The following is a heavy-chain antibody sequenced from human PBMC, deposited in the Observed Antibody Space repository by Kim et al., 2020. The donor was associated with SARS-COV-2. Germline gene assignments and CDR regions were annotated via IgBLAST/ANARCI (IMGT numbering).Heavy chain of an antibody. CDR3: ARHKVARMLRVVIIRYIDY. J-gene: IGHJ4*02. Sequence: SETLSLTCTVSGGSINSYYWSWIRQSPGKGLEWIGYIYYSGSTNYNPSLKSRVTISLDTTKNQFSLKLSSVTAADTAVYYCARHKVARMLRVVIIRYIDYWGQGTLVTVSA. CDR1: GGSINSYY. V-gene: IGHV4-59*08. CDR2: IYYSGST. D-gene: IGHD3-10*01.